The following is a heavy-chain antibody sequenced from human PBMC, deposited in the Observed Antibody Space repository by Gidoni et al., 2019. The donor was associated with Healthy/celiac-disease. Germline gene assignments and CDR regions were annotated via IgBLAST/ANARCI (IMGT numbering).Heavy chain of an antibody. D-gene: IGHD3-3*01. J-gene: IGHJ4*02. CDR3: TIFGVVIPDFDY. CDR1: GFTFSSYP. V-gene: IGHV3-30-3*01. CDR2: ISYDGSNK. Sequence: QVQLVESGGGVVQPGRSLRLSCAASGFTFSSYPMHWVRQAPGKGLEWVAVISYDGSNKYYADSVKGRFTISRDNSKNTLYLQMNSLRAEDTAVYYCTIFGVVIPDFDYWGQGTLVTVSS.